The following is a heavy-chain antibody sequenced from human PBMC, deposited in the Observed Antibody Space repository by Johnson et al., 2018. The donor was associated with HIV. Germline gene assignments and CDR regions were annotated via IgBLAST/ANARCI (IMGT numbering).Heavy chain of an antibody. V-gene: IGHV3-13*01. CDR2: IGSAGDT. J-gene: IGHJ3*02. D-gene: IGHD3-10*01. Sequence: VQLVESGGGLVQPGGSLRLSCAASGFTFSSYDMHWVRQATGKGLEWVSAIGSAGDTYYPGSVTGRFTISRDNSKNTLYLQMNSLRAEDTAVYYCAREQATLWFRASGAAFNIWGQGTKVTVSS. CDR1: GFTFSSYD. CDR3: AREQATLWFRASGAAFNI.